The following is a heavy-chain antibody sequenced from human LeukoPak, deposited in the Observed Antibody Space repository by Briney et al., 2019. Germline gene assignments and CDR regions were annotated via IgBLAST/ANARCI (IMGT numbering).Heavy chain of an antibody. CDR1: GGTFSSYA. D-gene: IGHD5-12*01. CDR3: AESSGYDPTLMDV. CDR2: IIPILGIA. Sequence: SVKVSCKASGGTFSSYAIIWVRQAPGQGLEWMGRIIPILGIANYAQKFQGRVTITADKSTSTAYMELSSLRSEDTAVYYCAESSGYDPTLMDVWGQGTTVTVSS. J-gene: IGHJ6*02. V-gene: IGHV1-69*04.